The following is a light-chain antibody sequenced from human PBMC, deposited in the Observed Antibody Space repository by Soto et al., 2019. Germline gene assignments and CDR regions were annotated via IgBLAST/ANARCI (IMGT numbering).Light chain of an antibody. CDR1: QGISSD. CDR3: QQLFDSPIT. V-gene: IGKV1-9*01. CDR2: AAS. J-gene: IGKJ5*01. Sequence: DIQMTQSPYSLSAFVGDRVTITCRASQGISSDLAWYQQNPGKAPKLLIYAASTLESGVPSRFSATVSGTEFSLTITSLQPEDFATYYCQQLFDSPITFGQGTRLEIK.